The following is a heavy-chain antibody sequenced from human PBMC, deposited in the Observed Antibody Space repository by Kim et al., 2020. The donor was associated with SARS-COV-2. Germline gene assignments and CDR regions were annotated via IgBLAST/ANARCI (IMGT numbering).Heavy chain of an antibody. J-gene: IGHJ4*02. D-gene: IGHD3-10*01. V-gene: IGHV1-69*13. CDR3: AKTKDGFGELSYFDY. CDR2: IIPIFGTA. CDR1: GGTFSSYA. Sequence: SVKVSCKASGGTFSSYAISWVRQAPGQGLEWMGGIIPIFGTANYAQKFQGRVTITADESTSTAYMELSSLRSEDTAVYYCAKTKDGFGELSYFDYWGQGTLVTVSS.